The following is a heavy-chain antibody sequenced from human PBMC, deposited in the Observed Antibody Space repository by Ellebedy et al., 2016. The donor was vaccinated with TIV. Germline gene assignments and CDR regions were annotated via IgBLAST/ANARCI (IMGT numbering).Heavy chain of an antibody. V-gene: IGHV4-39*07. CDR2: IYYGGTT. D-gene: IGHD4-17*01. Sequence: SETLSLTCTVSGASIRSSGDYWVWIRQPPGMGLEWVGSIYYGGTTHYNPSLQSRVTVSEDTSKNQFSLRLSSVTAADTAVYYCVSRGLTAVPTWGQGTLVTVSS. J-gene: IGHJ5*02. CDR1: GASIRSSGDY. CDR3: VSRGLTAVPT.